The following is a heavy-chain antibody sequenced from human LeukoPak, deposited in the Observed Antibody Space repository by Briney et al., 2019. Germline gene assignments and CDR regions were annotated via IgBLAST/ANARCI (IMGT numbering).Heavy chain of an antibody. Sequence: GGSLRLSCAASGFTFDDYGMSWVRQAPGKGLEWVSGINWNGGSTGYADSVKGRFTVSRDNAKHSLYLQRNSLRAEDTALYYCAREQRRYMDVWGQGTTVNVSS. CDR3: AREQRRYMDV. J-gene: IGHJ6*02. CDR2: INWNGGST. V-gene: IGHV3-20*04. CDR1: GFTFDDYG.